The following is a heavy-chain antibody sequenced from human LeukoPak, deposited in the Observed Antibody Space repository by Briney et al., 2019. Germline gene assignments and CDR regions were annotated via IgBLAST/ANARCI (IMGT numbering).Heavy chain of an antibody. V-gene: IGHV1-2*06. CDR2: INPNSGGT. CDR3: ARDQGSGWPSFDY. D-gene: IGHD6-19*01. Sequence: ASVKVSCKASGYTFTGYYMHWVRQAPGQGLEWMGRINPNSGGTNYAQKFQGRVTMTRDTSISTAYMELSRLRSDDTAVYYCARDQGSGWPSFDYWGQGTLVTVSS. CDR1: GYTFTGYY. J-gene: IGHJ4*02.